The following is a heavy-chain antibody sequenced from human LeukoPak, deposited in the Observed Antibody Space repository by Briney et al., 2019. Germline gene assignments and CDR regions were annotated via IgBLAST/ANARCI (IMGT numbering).Heavy chain of an antibody. CDR3: ASTGVRGVSYFDY. J-gene: IGHJ4*02. CDR1: GFTFSSYS. CDR2: ISSSSSYI. Sequence: GGSLRLSCAASGFTFSSYSMNWVRQAPGKGLEWVSSISSSSSYIYYADSVKGRFTISRDNAKNSLYLQMNSLRAEDTAVYYCASTGVRGVSYFDYWGQGTLVTVSS. D-gene: IGHD3-10*01. V-gene: IGHV3-21*01.